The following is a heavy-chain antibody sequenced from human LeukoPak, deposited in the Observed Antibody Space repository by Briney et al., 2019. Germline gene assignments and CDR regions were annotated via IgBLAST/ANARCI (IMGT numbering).Heavy chain of an antibody. CDR2: ISSGGSTI. V-gene: IGHV3-11*01. CDR1: GFTFSDYY. D-gene: IGHD6-13*01. Sequence: GGPLRLSCAVSGFTFSDYYMSWIRQAPGKGLEWVSYISSGGSTISHADSVKGRFTISRDNAENSLYLQMNSLRAEDTAVYYCARRAAAGRCFGYWGQGTLVTVSS. CDR3: ARRAAAGRCFGY. J-gene: IGHJ4*02.